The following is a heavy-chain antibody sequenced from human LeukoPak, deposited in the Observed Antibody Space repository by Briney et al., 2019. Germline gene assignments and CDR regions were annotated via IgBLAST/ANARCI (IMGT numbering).Heavy chain of an antibody. CDR3: ARVGEVATISH. Sequence: SETLSLTCTVSGGSISSSSYYWGWIRQPPGKGLEWIGSIYYSGSTNYNPSLKSRVTISVDTSKNQFSLKLSSVTAADTAVYYCARVGEVATISHWGQGTLVTVSS. V-gene: IGHV4-39*07. D-gene: IGHD5-12*01. CDR1: GGSISSSSYY. J-gene: IGHJ4*02. CDR2: IYYSGST.